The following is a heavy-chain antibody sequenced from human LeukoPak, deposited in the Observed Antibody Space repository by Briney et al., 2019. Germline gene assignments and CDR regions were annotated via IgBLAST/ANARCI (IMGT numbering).Heavy chain of an antibody. J-gene: IGHJ4*02. CDR1: GGSINSSSSY. CDR2: IYYSRIT. V-gene: IGHV4-39*01. Sequence: KSSETLSLTCTVSGGSINSSSSYWGWIRQPQGKGLEWIVSIYYSRITYYNPSLQSRLTISVDRSKNQFSLKLSSVTAADTAVYYCASQGRPARGPFGYSFDYWGQGLLVTVSS. D-gene: IGHD3-10*01. CDR3: ASQGRPARGPFGYSFDY.